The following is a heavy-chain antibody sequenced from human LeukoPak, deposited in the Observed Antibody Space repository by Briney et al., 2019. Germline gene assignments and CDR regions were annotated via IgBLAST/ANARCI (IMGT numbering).Heavy chain of an antibody. J-gene: IGHJ4*02. V-gene: IGHV4-59*13. D-gene: IGHD4/OR15-4a*01. CDR3: ARDAGATAY. CDR1: GVSICTDN. CDR2: IHYSGST. Sequence: PETLSLTSTVSGVSICTDNWSWVRQSPGKGVEWVGYIHYSGSTSYNPSLKSRVTISVDTSKDQFSLKLTSVTSADTAVYYCARDAGATAYWGQGALVTVSS.